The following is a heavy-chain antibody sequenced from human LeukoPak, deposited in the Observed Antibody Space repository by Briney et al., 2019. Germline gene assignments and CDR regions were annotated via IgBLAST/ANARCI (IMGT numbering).Heavy chain of an antibody. CDR3: ARGGGLDV. Sequence: GGSLRLSCVASGFTFSRYWMNWARQAPGKGLEWVASINHNGNVNYYVDSVKGRFTISRDNAKNSLYLQMSNLRAEDTAVYFCARGGGLDVWGQGATVTVSS. J-gene: IGHJ6*02. CDR1: GFTFSRYW. V-gene: IGHV3-7*03. CDR2: INHNGNVN. D-gene: IGHD3-16*01.